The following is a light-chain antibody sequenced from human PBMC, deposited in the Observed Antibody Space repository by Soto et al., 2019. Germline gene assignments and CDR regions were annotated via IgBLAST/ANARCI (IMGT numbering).Light chain of an antibody. CDR2: GAS. V-gene: IGKV3-15*01. Sequence: EIVMTQSPVTLSVSPGGRATLSCRASQSISDTLAWYQQKPGQAPRLLIHGASTRAPGFPARFSGSGSGTEFTLTISSLQSEDFAVYYCQQYNTWPPYTFGPGTKVDIK. CDR1: QSISDT. CDR3: QQYNTWPPYT. J-gene: IGKJ2*01.